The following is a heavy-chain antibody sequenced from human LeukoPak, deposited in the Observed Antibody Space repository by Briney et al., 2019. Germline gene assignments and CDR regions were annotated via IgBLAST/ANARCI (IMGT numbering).Heavy chain of an antibody. CDR2: IIPMFGIA. CDR1: GGTFSRYA. D-gene: IGHD6-19*01. J-gene: IGHJ4*02. CDR3: ARDRPYTGGWRGFDY. Sequence: SVKVSCKASGGTFSRYAISWVRQAPGQGLEWMGGIIPMFGIANYALKFQGRVTITADESTSTAYMELSSLRSEDTAVYYCARDRPYTGGWRGFDYWGQGTLVTVSS. V-gene: IGHV1-69*13.